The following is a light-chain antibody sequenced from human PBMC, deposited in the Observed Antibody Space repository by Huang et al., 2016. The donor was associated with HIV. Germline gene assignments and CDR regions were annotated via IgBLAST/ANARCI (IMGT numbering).Light chain of an antibody. J-gene: IGKJ3*01. CDR3: QQYYSTPPT. CDR1: QSCLYSSNNKNY. CDR2: WAS. Sequence: DIVMTQSPDSLAVSLGERATINCKSSQSCLYSSNNKNYLAWYQQKPGQPPKLLIYWASTRESGVPDRFSGSGSGTDFTLTISSLQAEDVAVYYCQQYYSTPPTFGPGTKVDIK. V-gene: IGKV4-1*01.